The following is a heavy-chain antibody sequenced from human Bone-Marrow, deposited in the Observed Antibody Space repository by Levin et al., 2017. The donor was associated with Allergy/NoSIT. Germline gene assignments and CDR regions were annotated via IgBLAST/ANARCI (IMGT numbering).Heavy chain of an antibody. CDR2: ISGSGGST. V-gene: IGHV3-23*01. J-gene: IGHJ4*02. CDR3: AKDRYGSGTYPFFDY. CDR1: GFTFSSYA. Sequence: GGSLRLSCAASGFTFSSYAMSWVRQAPGKGLEWVSGISGSGGSTYYADSVKGRFTISRDNSKNTLYLQMNSLRADDTAVYYCAKDRYGSGTYPFFDYWGQGTLVTVSS. D-gene: IGHD3-10*01.